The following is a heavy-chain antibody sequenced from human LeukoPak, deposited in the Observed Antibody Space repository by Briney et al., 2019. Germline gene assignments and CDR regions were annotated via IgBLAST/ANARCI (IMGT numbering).Heavy chain of an antibody. CDR2: IYSGGST. D-gene: IGHD6-13*01. CDR3: AREYSSSWYYFDY. Sequence: PGGSLRFSCAASGFTVSSNYMSWVRQAPGKGLEWVSVIYSGGSTYYADFVKGRFTISRDNSKNTLYLQMNSLRAEDTAVYYCAREYSSSWYYFDYWGQGTLVTVSS. J-gene: IGHJ4*02. CDR1: GFTVSSNY. V-gene: IGHV3-66*02.